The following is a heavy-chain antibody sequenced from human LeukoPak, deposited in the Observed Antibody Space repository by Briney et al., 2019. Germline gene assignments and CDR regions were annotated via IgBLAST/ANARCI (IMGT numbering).Heavy chain of an antibody. V-gene: IGHV3-23*01. D-gene: IGHD3-10*01. J-gene: IGHJ6*02. CDR2: ISGCGGST. CDR3: AKSIYGSGSLSHYYYYGMDV. CDR1: GFTFSSYV. Sequence: GGSLRLSCEASGFTFSSYVMSWVRQAPGTGLEWVGVISGCGGSTYYADIVKGRFTISRDNIKNTLYLQMISLRAEDTAVYYCAKSIYGSGSLSHYYYYGMDVWGQGAAVTVSS.